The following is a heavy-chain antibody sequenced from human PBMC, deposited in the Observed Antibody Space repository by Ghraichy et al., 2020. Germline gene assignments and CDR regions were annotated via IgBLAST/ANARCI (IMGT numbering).Heavy chain of an antibody. V-gene: IGHV4-34*01. Sequence: SETLSLTCAVYGGSFSDYYWTWVRQPPGKGLEWIGEISHSGSTNYNPSLMSRVTISVDPSKSQFSLKLNSVTAADTAVYYCATIDCSTSNCNRRGMDVWGQGTTVTVSS. J-gene: IGHJ6*02. CDR1: GGSFSDYY. CDR3: ATIDCSTSNCNRRGMDV. CDR2: ISHSGST. D-gene: IGHD2-2*01.